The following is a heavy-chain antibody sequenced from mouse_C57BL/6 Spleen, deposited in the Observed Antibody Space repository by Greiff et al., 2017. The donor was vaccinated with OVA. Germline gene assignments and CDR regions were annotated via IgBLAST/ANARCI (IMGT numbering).Heavy chain of an antibody. J-gene: IGHJ2*01. D-gene: IGHD1-1*01. CDR2: INPYNGGT. Sequence: VQLQQSGPVLVKPGASVKMSCKASGYTFTDYYMNWVKQSHGKSLEWIGVINPYNGGTSYNQKFKGKATLTVDKSSSTAYMELNSLTSEDSAVYYCARSGTTVVATGFDYWGQGTTLTVSS. V-gene: IGHV1-19*01. CDR3: ARSGTTVVATGFDY. CDR1: GYTFTDYY.